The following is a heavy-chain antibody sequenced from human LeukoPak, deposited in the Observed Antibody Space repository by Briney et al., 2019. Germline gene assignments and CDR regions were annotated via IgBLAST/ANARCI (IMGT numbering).Heavy chain of an antibody. V-gene: IGHV4-39*01. CDR1: GGSISSSSYY. CDR3: ARNYYDFWSGYYGPWFDP. CDR2: IYYSGST. J-gene: IGHJ5*02. Sequence: SSETLSLTCTVSGGSISSSSYYWGWIRQPPGKGLEWIGSIYYSGSTYYNPSLKSRVTISVDTSKNQFSLKLSSVTAADTAVYYCARNYYDFWSGYYGPWFDPWGQGTLATVSS. D-gene: IGHD3-3*01.